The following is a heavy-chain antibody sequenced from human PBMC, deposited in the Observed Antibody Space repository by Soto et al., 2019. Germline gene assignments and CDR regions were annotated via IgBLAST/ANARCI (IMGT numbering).Heavy chain of an antibody. V-gene: IGHV1-18*04. CDR2: ISAYNGNT. D-gene: IGHD3-9*01. CDR3: ARDLAGFSVILTGYYRRWRFDP. J-gene: IGHJ5*02. CDR1: GYTFTSYG. Sequence: ASVKVSCKASGYTFTSYGISWVRQAPGQGLEWMGWISAYNGNTNDAQKLQGRVTMTTDTSTSTAYMELRSLRSDDTAVYYCARDLAGFSVILTGYYRRWRFDPWGQGTLVTVSS.